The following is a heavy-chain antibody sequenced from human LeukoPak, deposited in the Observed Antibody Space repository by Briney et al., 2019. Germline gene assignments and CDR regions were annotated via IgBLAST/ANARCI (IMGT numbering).Heavy chain of an antibody. CDR3: ARHAYYDFWSGYRYNWFDP. Sequence: SETLSLTCAVYGGSFSGYYRSWIRQPPGKGLEWIGEINHSGSTNYNPSLKSRVTISVDTSKNQFSLKLSSVTAADTAVYYSARHAYYDFWSGYRYNWFDPWGQGTLVTVSS. D-gene: IGHD3-3*01. CDR1: GGSFSGYY. CDR2: INHSGST. J-gene: IGHJ5*02. V-gene: IGHV4-34*01.